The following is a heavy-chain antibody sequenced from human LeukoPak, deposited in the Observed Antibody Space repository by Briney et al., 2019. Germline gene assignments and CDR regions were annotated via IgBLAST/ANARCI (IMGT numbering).Heavy chain of an antibody. V-gene: IGHV3-74*01. CDR2: INSDGSST. CDR1: GFTFSSYW. Sequence: QSGGSLRLSCAASGFTFSSYWMHWVRHAPGKGLVWVSRINSDGSSTSYADSVKGRFTISRDNAKNTLYLQMNSLRAEDTAVYYCARSRVSYGFSWFDPWGQGTLVTVSS. CDR3: ARSRVSYGFSWFDP. J-gene: IGHJ5*02. D-gene: IGHD5-18*01.